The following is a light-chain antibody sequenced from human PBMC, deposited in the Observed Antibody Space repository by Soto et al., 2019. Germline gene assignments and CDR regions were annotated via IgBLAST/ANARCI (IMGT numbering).Light chain of an antibody. CDR3: QQSYTPPHT. CDR2: TAS. Sequence: DIQMTQSPPSLSASVGDKVTITCRPSQSISHFLNWCQQKPGKAPKLLIYTASSLQSGVPSRFSGSGSGTHFTLTVSSLQPEDSATYFCQQSYTPPHTFGQGTKLEIK. CDR1: QSISHF. V-gene: IGKV1-39*01. J-gene: IGKJ2*01.